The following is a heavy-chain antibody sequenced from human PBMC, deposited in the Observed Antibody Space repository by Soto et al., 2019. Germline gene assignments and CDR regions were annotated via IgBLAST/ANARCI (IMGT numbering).Heavy chain of an antibody. D-gene: IGHD3-10*01. V-gene: IGHV4-31*03. J-gene: IGHJ4*02. Sequence: TLSLTCTVSDGSITSGCHYLSWIRQRPGKGLDWIGIIYYSGSTSYHPSLNSRATISVDTSKNQFSLKLSSVTAADTAVYYCARGPKRLLWFGGRAPGYFDYWGQGTLVPVS. CDR3: ARGPKRLLWFGGRAPGYFDY. CDR1: DGSITSGCHY. CDR2: IYYSGST.